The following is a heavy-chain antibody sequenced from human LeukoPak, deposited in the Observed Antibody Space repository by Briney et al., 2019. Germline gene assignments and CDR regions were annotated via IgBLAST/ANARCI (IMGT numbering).Heavy chain of an antibody. J-gene: IGHJ5*02. CDR1: GDSISSGGYS. CDR2: IDYSGST. CDR3: ARPPGIAAAWFDP. D-gene: IGHD6-13*01. V-gene: IGHV4-30-2*03. Sequence: SETLSLTCAVSGDSISSGGYSWSWVRQPPGKGLEWIGSIDYSGSTYYNPSLKSRVTISVDTSKNQFSLKLSSVTAADTAAYYCARPPGIAAAWFDPWGQGTLVTVSS.